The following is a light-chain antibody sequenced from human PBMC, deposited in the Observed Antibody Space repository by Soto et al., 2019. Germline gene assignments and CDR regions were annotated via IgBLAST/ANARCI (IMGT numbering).Light chain of an antibody. CDR1: QSVSSSY. J-gene: IGKJ1*01. CDR2: AAS. Sequence: PGTLSLSPGERATLSCRASQSVSSSYLAWYQQKPGQAPRLLIFAASSLQSGVPSRFSGSRSGPDFTLTISSLQPEDFATYYCQQSYSSPPTFGQGTKVDI. CDR3: QQSYSSPPT. V-gene: IGKV3-20*02.